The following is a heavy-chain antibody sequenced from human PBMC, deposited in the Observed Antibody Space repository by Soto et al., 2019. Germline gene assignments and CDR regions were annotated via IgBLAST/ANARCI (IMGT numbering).Heavy chain of an antibody. CDR1: GFTVSSNY. CDR2: IYSGGST. V-gene: IGHV3-66*01. CDR3: ARDQNYDFWSGYYPPSYYYYMDV. D-gene: IGHD3-3*01. Sequence: PGGSLRLSCAASGFTVSSNYMSWVRQAPGKGLEWVSVIYSGGSTYYTDSVKGRFTISRDNSKNTLYLQMNSLRAEDTAVYYCARDQNYDFWSGYYPPSYYYYMDVWGKGTTVTVSS. J-gene: IGHJ6*03.